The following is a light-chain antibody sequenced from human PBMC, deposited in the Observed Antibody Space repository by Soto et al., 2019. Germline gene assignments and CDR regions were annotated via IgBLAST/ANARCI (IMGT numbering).Light chain of an antibody. V-gene: IGKV1-9*01. CDR2: AAS. CDR1: QGISSY. CDR3: QQLNSYPN. J-gene: IGKJ5*01. Sequence: DIQLTQSPSFLSASVGDRVTITCRASQGISSYLAWYQQKPGKAPKLLIYAASTLQSGVPSGFSGSGSGTEFTLTIRRLQPEDFATYYCQQLNSYPNFGQGKRLEMK.